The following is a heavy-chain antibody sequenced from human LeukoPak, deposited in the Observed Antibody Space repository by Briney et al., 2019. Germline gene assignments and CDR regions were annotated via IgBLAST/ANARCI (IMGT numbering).Heavy chain of an antibody. CDR1: GFTFSSYA. CDR3: AKDGPRAQDIVVVPAAIRHFDY. CDR2: ISGSGGST. Sequence: GGSLRLSCAASGFTFSSYAMSWVRQAPGKGLEWVSAISGSGGSTYYADSVKGRFTISRDNSKNTLYLQMNSLRAEDTAVYYCAKDGPRAQDIVVVPAAIRHFDYWGQGTLVTVSS. D-gene: IGHD2-2*01. V-gene: IGHV3-23*01. J-gene: IGHJ4*02.